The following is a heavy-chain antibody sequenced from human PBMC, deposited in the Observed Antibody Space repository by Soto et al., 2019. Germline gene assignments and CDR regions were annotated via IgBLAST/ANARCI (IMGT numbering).Heavy chain of an antibody. Sequence: GGSLRLSCAASGFTFSSYAMSWVRQAPGKGLEWVSAISGSGGSTYYADSVKGRFTISRDNSKNTLYLQMNSLRAEDTAVYYCAKDLWVSSRWVAGVFGYWGQGTLVTVSS. V-gene: IGHV3-23*01. D-gene: IGHD6-19*01. J-gene: IGHJ4*02. CDR2: ISGSGGST. CDR3: AKDLWVSSRWVAGVFGY. CDR1: GFTFSSYA.